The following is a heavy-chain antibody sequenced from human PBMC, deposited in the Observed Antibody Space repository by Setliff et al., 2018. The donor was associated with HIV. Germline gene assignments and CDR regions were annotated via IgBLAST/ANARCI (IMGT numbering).Heavy chain of an antibody. J-gene: IGHJ4*02. Sequence: PSETLSLTCGVSSYSISGGYYWGWIRQPPGKGLEWIGSIYHSGSTYYNPSLKSRVTISVDTSKNQFSLKLSSVTAADTAVYYCARHWLKPIQELQQLPLLDYFDYWGQGTLVTVSS. CDR2: IYHSGST. CDR3: ARHWLKPIQELQQLPLLDYFDY. CDR1: SYSISGGYY. D-gene: IGHD6-13*01. V-gene: IGHV4-38-2*01.